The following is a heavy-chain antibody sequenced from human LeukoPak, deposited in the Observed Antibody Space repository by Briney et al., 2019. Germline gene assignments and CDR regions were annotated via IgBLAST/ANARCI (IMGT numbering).Heavy chain of an antibody. J-gene: IGHJ6*03. CDR3: AKDSTSCYTGCDYYYYMDV. D-gene: IGHD2-2*02. Sequence: PGGSLRLSCAASGFTFSSYGMHWVRQAPGKGLEWVAFIRYDGSNKYYADSVKGRFTISRDNSKNTLYLQMNSLRAEDTAVYYXAKDSTSCYTGCDYYYYMDVWGKGTTVTVSS. CDR2: IRYDGSNK. CDR1: GFTFSSYG. V-gene: IGHV3-30*02.